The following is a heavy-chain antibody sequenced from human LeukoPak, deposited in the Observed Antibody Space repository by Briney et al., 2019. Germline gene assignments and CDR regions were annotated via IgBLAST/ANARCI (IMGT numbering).Heavy chain of an antibody. CDR3: ARGSSKDDTSGYYYVDGSDGPDY. V-gene: IGHV3-23*01. Sequence: GGSLRLSCAASGFTFSSYAMSWVRQAPGKGLEWVSAISGSGGSTYYADSVKGRFTISRDNSKNTLYLQMNSLRAEDTAVYYCARGSSKDDTSGYYYVDGSDGPDYWGQGTLVTVSS. D-gene: IGHD3-22*01. CDR1: GFTFSSYA. CDR2: ISGSGGST. J-gene: IGHJ4*02.